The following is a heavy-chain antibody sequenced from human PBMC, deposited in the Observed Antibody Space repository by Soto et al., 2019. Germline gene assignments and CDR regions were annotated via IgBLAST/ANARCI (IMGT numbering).Heavy chain of an antibody. Sequence: GESLRISCKGSGYMFSSYLIAWVRQMPGKGLEWMGIIYPGDSDTIYSPSFQGQVTMSVDKSNSTAYLQWSSLKASDTAMYYCARQGSNGAYYYYGMDVWGQGTTVTVSS. CDR2: IYPGDSDT. J-gene: IGHJ6*02. CDR3: ARQGSNGAYYYYGMDV. CDR1: GYMFSSYL. D-gene: IGHD2-8*01. V-gene: IGHV5-51*01.